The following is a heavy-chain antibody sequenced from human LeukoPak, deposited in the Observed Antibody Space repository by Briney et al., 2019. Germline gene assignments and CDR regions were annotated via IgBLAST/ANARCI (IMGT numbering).Heavy chain of an antibody. D-gene: IGHD2-21*01. CDR3: ARRVIPRPFDV. CDR1: GFSLSTSAVG. J-gene: IGHJ3*01. V-gene: IGHV2-5*02. CDR2: IYWDDDK. Sequence: ESGPTLVKPTQTLTLTCSFSGFSLSTSAVGVGWIRQPPGKALEWLALIYWDDDKRYSPSLKSRLTITKDTSKNQVVLTMTNMDPVDTATYYCARRVIPRPFDVWGQGTILTVSS.